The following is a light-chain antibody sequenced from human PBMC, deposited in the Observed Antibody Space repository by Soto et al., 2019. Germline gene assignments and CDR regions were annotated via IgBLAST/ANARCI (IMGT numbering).Light chain of an antibody. CDR1: HSVTSIY. CDR3: QQYGSSTPRSHT. CDR2: GAS. J-gene: IGKJ2*01. Sequence: EIGLTQSPGTLSLSPGERATLSCRASHSVTSIYLAWYQQKPGQAPRLLIYGASSRSTGIPDRFSGSGSGKDFTITLSRLEHEDVAVHYCQQYGSSTPRSHTFGQGTKLEIK. V-gene: IGKV3-20*01.